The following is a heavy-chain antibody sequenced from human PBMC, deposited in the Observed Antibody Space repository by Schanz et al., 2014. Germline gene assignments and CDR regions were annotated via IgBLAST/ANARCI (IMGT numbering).Heavy chain of an antibody. D-gene: IGHD5-12*01. CDR1: GGTFNSYT. Sequence: QVQLVQSGAEVKKPGASVKVSCKASGGTFNSYTINWVRQAPGQGLEWMGWMNPNSGNTGYAQKFQGRVTMTTDTSTSTAYMELSSLKSEDTAVYYCARGPLGTSPWGQGTLVTVSS. CDR2: MNPNSGNT. J-gene: IGHJ5*02. V-gene: IGHV1-8*02. CDR3: ARGPLGTSP.